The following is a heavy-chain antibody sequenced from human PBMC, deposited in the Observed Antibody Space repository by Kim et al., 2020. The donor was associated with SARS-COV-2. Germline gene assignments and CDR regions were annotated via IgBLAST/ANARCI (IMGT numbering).Heavy chain of an antibody. CDR2: IIEDGRVE. CDR1: GFSFSSYW. D-gene: IGHD6-13*01. J-gene: IGHJ4*02. CDR3: ARDGAQSYTSSWDY. Sequence: GGSLRLSCAASGFSFSSYWMSWVRQAPGKGLEWVANIIEDGRVEQYVDSVKGRFTLSRDNAKNSLYLRMNSLRVEDTAIYYCARDGAQSYTSSWDYWGQGTRVTVSS. V-gene: IGHV3-7*03.